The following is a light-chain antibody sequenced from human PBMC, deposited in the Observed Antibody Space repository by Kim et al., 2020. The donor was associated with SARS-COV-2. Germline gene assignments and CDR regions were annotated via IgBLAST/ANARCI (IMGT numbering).Light chain of an antibody. J-gene: IGKJ2*01. Sequence: ASVGDRVTSACRASQSISTWLAWYQQKPGKAPNLLIYLASTVQSGVPSRFSGSGSGTEFTLTIDSLQPDDFATYYCQHYSRFPYTFGQGTKLEI. CDR1: QSISTW. CDR3: QHYSRFPYT. CDR2: LAS. V-gene: IGKV1-5*03.